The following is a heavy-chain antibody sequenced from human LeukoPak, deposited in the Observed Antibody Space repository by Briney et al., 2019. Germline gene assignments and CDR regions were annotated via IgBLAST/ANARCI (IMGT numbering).Heavy chain of an antibody. D-gene: IGHD3-3*01. CDR1: GGSISRSNYY. CDR3: ARDFRGGYDFWSGYYTPYYFDY. V-gene: IGHV4-39*07. J-gene: IGHJ4*02. Sequence: SETLSLTCTVSGGSISRSNYYWGWIRQPPGKGLEWIGSIYGSGSNYYNPSLKSRVTISVDTYKNQFSLKLSSVTAADTAVYYCARDFRGGYDFWSGYYTPYYFDYWGQGTLVTVSP. CDR2: IYGSGSN.